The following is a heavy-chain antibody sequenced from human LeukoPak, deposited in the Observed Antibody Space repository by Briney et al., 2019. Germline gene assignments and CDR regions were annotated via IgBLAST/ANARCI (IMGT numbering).Heavy chain of an antibody. V-gene: IGHV4-59*12. Sequence: PSETPSLTCTAGDSSISSYYWRWLRQPPGRGLEWVGYNYCGGTTNYNPSFKSRVTISVDTSKNHFSLQLSCLTASDTAVYYCGSTNYNHSPYSRRTISVDTSKNQTSPSPSPVTAADTGVYYCARRPVEGYIYGQPDDYWGQGTLVTVSS. CDR1: DSSISSYY. D-gene: IGHD3-10*01. CDR2: NYCGGTT. CDR3: GSTNYNHSPYSRRTISVDTSKNQTSPSPSPVTAADTGVYYCARRPVEGYIYGQPDDY. J-gene: IGHJ4*02.